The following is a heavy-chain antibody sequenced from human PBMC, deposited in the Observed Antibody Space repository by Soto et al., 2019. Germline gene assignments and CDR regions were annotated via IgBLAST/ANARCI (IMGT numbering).Heavy chain of an antibody. CDR2: ISHDGRIE. Sequence: WGSLRLSCAASGFTFSTFALHWVRQAPGEGLEWVALISHDGRIEKYADSVKGRFTISGDNSKNTLYMQMDSLRLEDTGVYYCARDGLPDDFRSGGYWFDPRAQGTQVTVSS. CDR1: GFTFSTFA. D-gene: IGHD3-3*01. J-gene: IGHJ5*02. CDR3: ARDGLPDDFRSGGYWFDP. V-gene: IGHV3-30-3*01.